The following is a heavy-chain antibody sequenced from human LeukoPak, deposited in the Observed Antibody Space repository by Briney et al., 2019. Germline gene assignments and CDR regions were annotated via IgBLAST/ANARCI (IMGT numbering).Heavy chain of an antibody. CDR2: INHSGST. J-gene: IGHJ4*02. D-gene: IGHD6-19*01. Sequence: SETLSLTCAVYGGSFSGYYWGWIRQPPGKGLEWIGEINHSGSTNYNPSLKSRVTISVDTSKNQFSLKLSSVTAADTAVYYCARGVRQWPHLYLFDYWGQGTLVTVSS. CDR3: ARGVRQWPHLYLFDY. CDR1: GGSFSGYY. V-gene: IGHV4-34*01.